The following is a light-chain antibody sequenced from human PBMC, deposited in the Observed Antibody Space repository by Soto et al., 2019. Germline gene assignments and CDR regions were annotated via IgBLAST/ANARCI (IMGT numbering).Light chain of an antibody. V-gene: IGKV1-9*01. J-gene: IGKJ4*01. Sequence: DIQLTQSPSFLSASVGDRVTITCRASQGINSYLAWYQQTPGKAPKLLIYATSTLQTGVPSRFSGSGSGTEFTLTISSLQPEDFATYYCQQFNSYSLTFGGGTKVEIK. CDR3: QQFNSYSLT. CDR2: ATS. CDR1: QGINSY.